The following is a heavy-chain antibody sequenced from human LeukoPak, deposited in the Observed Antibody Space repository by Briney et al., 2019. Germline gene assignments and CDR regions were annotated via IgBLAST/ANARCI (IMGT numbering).Heavy chain of an antibody. D-gene: IGHD2-15*01. Sequence: GESLRLSCAASGFTFSSHGMHWVRQAPGKGLEWVAFVRYDGSNQYYADSVKGRFTISRDNSKDTLYLQMNSLRAEDTAVYYCAKDRGYCSGGSCYSRNYFDYWGQGTLVTVSS. V-gene: IGHV3-30*02. CDR1: GFTFSSHG. J-gene: IGHJ4*02. CDR2: VRYDGSNQ. CDR3: AKDRGYCSGGSCYSRNYFDY.